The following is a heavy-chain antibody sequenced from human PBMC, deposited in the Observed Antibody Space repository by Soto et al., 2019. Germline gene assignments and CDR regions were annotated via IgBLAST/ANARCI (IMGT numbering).Heavy chain of an antibody. CDR2: LYPSGST. D-gene: IGHD6-13*01. V-gene: IGHV4-4*07. CDR3: AIDYSSNWYSEL. Sequence: QVQVKESGPRLVKPSETLSLTCTVSGGSISNYYWSLIRQPAGKGLEWIGRLYPSGSTNYNPSLTRRVTMSVDTSKNQFSLRLSSVTAADTAVYYCAIDYSSNWYSELWGQGTLVTVSS. CDR1: GGSISNYY. J-gene: IGHJ4*02.